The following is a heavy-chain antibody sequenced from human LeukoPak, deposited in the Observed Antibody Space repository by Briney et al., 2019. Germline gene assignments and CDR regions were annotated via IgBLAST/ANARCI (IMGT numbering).Heavy chain of an antibody. J-gene: IGHJ4*02. V-gene: IGHV3-21*01. D-gene: IGHD6-19*01. CDR2: ISSSSSYI. Sequence: GGSLRLSCAASGFTFSSYSMNWVRQAPGKGLEWVSSISSSSSYIYYADSVQGRFTISRDNAKNSLYLQMNSLRAEDTAVYYCARRKQWLPQNYFDYWGQGTLVTVSS. CDR1: GFTFSSYS. CDR3: ARRKQWLPQNYFDY.